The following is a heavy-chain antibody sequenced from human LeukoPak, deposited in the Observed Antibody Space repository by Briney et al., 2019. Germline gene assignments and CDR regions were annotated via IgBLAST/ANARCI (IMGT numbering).Heavy chain of an antibody. Sequence: GGSLRLSCAASGFTFDDCTMHWVRQAPGKGLEWVSLISWDGGSTYYADSVKGRFTISRDNSKNSLYLQMNSLRAEDTSVYYCARVFSSQHGVYFDYWGQGTLVTVSS. V-gene: IGHV3-43*01. D-gene: IGHD2-21*01. CDR2: ISWDGGST. CDR1: GFTFDDCT. CDR3: ARVFSSQHGVYFDY. J-gene: IGHJ4*02.